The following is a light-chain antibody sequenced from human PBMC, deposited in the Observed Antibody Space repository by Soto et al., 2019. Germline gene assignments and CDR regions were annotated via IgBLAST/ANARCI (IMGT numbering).Light chain of an antibody. CDR3: CSYVASSSPVL. J-gene: IGLJ2*01. CDR1: SSDVGSHNL. CDR2: EVT. V-gene: IGLV2-23*02. Sequence: QSVLTQPASVSGSPGQSITISCTGTSSDVGSHNLVSWYQQYPGKAPKLMILEVTKRPSGVSNRYSGSKSFNTASLTISWLQAEDGADYYCCSYVASSSPVLFGGGTKVTVL.